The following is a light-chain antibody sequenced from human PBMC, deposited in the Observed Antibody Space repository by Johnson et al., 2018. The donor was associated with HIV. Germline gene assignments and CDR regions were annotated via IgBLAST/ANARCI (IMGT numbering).Light chain of an antibody. CDR2: DNN. CDR3: GTWDSSLSAPLYV. Sequence: QSVLTQPPSVSAAPGQKVTISCSGSSSNIGNNYVSWYQQLPGTAPKLLIYDNNKRPSGIPDRFSGSKSGPSATLGITGLQTGAEADYYCGTWDSSLSAPLYVFGTGTKVTVL. CDR1: SSNIGNNY. J-gene: IGLJ1*01. V-gene: IGLV1-51*01.